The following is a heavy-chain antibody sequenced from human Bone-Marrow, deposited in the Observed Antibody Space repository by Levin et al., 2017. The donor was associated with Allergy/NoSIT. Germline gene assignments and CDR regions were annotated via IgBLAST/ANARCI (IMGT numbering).Heavy chain of an antibody. J-gene: IGHJ4*02. V-gene: IGHV3-53*05. CDR2: IYSDGST. CDR3: AKVSVSLKYVAPYLDS. CDR1: GFSVSNNY. Sequence: ETLSLTCAASGFSVSNNYMSWVRQAPGKGLEWVSLIYSDGSTVYADSVKGRFTISRDNSKNTFYLQMNSLRDEDTALYFCAKVSVSLKYVAPYLDSWGQGTLVTVSS. D-gene: IGHD3-10*02.